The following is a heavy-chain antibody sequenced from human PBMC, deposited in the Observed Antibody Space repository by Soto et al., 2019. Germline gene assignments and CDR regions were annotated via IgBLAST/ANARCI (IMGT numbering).Heavy chain of an antibody. CDR1: GYTFTSYD. CDR2: MNPNSGNT. D-gene: IGHD3-10*01. Sequence: QVQLVQSGAEVKKPGASVKVSCKASGYTFTSYDINWARQATGQGLEWMGWMNPNSGNTGYAQKFQGRVTMTRNTSISTAYMELSSLRSEDTAVYYCARPSGREFYYGMDVWGQGTTVTVSS. CDR3: ARPSGREFYYGMDV. J-gene: IGHJ6*02. V-gene: IGHV1-8*01.